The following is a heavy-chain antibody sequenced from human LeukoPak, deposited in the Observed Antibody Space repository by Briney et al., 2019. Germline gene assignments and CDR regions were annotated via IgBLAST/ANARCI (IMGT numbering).Heavy chain of an antibody. Sequence: SQTLSLTCAISGDSVSSNSAAWNWIRQSPSRGLEWLGRTYYRSKWYNDYAVSVKSRITINPDTSKNQFSLQLNSVTPEDTAVYYCARGFQQQQLVHVYHYYYMDVWGKGTTVTVSS. V-gene: IGHV6-1*01. CDR2: TYYRSKWYN. J-gene: IGHJ6*03. CDR3: ARGFQQQQLVHVYHYYYMDV. CDR1: GDSVSSNSAA. D-gene: IGHD6-13*01.